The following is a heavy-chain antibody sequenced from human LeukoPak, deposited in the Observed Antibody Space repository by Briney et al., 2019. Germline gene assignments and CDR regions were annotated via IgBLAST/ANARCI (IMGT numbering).Heavy chain of an antibody. Sequence: ASMKVSCKTSGYTFTGHYMHWVRQASGQGLEWMGWINPNTGVTNYVQKFQGRVTMTRDTSMRTAYMELSRVTSDDTAVYYCARGVYCSSTSCNSGLGYYYYYMDVWGKGTTVTISS. V-gene: IGHV1-2*02. J-gene: IGHJ6*03. CDR1: GYTFTGHY. D-gene: IGHD2-2*01. CDR2: INPNTGVT. CDR3: ARGVYCSSTSCNSGLGYYYYYMDV.